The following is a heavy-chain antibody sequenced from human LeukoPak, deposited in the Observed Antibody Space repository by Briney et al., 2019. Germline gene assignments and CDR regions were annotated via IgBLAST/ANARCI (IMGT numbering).Heavy chain of an antibody. V-gene: IGHV3-15*01. D-gene: IGHD6-6*01. CDR3: ARVRYSSSLDY. Sequence: GGSLRLSCTASRFTFSNAWMTWVRQAPGKGLEWVGRIKSKTDGGTTDYAAPVKGRFTISRDDSKNTLYLQMISLKTEDTAVYYCARVRYSSSLDYWGQGTLVTVSS. CDR1: RFTFSNAW. J-gene: IGHJ4*02. CDR2: IKSKTDGGTT.